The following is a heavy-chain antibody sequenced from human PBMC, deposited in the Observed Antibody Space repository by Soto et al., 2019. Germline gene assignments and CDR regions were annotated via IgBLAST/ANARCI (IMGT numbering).Heavy chain of an antibody. CDR1: GFTFSSYA. V-gene: IGHV3-23*01. Sequence: GGSLRLSCEVSGFTFSSYAMSWVRQAPGKGLEWVSAISGGGGATDHADSVKGRFTISRDNSKNTLYLQMNSLRAEDTAVYYCAKDNGTQCYYYRDVDDWGKGTLVTVSS. D-gene: IGHD3-10*01. CDR3: AKDNGTQCYYYRDVDD. J-gene: IGHJ4*03. CDR2: ISGGGGAT.